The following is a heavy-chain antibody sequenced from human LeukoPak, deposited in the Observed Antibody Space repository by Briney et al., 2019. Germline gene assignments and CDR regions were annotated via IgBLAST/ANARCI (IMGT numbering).Heavy chain of an antibody. Sequence: ASVKVSCKASGYTFTGYYMHWVRQAPGQGLEWMGWINPNSGGTSYAQKFQGRVTMTRDTSISTGYMELSRLRFDDTAVYYCAINKAAKSLDYWGQGTLVTVSS. V-gene: IGHV1-2*02. J-gene: IGHJ4*02. CDR2: INPNSGGT. D-gene: IGHD6-25*01. CDR1: GYTFTGYY. CDR3: AINKAAKSLDY.